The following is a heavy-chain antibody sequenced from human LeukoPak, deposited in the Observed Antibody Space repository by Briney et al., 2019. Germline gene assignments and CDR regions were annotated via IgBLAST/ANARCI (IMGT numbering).Heavy chain of an antibody. J-gene: IGHJ4*02. V-gene: IGHV3-15*01. D-gene: IGHD3-22*01. CDR3: TAYYYDSSGYYDIVPRHDY. Sequence: GGSLRLSCAASGFTFSNAWMSWVRQAPGKGLEWVGRIKSKSDGGTTDYAAPVKGRFTISRDDSKNTLYLQMNSLKTEDTAVYYCTAYYYDSSGYYDIVPRHDYWGQGTLVTVSS. CDR2: IKSKSDGGTT. CDR1: GFTFSNAW.